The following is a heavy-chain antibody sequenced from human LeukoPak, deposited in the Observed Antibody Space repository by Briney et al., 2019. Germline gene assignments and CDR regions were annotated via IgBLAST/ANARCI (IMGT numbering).Heavy chain of an antibody. CDR2: INYSGTT. CDR1: GGSISDYH. D-gene: IGHD5-12*01. CDR3: ATTRGGYWASPLDF. Sequence: PSETLSLTCTVSGGSISDYHCNWLRQAPEKGLEWIGYINYSGTTNYNPSLTSRVTISADTSKTQVSLMVRSVTAADTAVYYCATTRGGYWASPLDFWGQEILVTVSS. V-gene: IGHV4-59*01. J-gene: IGHJ4*02.